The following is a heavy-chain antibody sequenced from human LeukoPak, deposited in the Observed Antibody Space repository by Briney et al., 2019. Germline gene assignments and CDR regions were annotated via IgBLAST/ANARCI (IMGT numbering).Heavy chain of an antibody. CDR1: GFTFSNYW. CDR3: ARSLWPEDY. D-gene: IGHD5-18*01. CDR2: IKQDGIEK. J-gene: IGHJ4*02. V-gene: IGHV3-7*01. Sequence: GGSLRLSCAASGFTFSNYWMSWVRQAPGKGLEWVANIKQDGIEKNYVDSVKGRFTISRDNAKTSLYLQMNSLRAEDTAVYYCARSLWPEDYWGQGTLVTVSS.